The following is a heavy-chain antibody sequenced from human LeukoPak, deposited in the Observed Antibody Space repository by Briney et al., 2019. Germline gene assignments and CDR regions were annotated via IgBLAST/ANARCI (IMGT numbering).Heavy chain of an antibody. J-gene: IGHJ3*02. CDR1: GGSISSYY. CDR3: ARYSRSADDAFDI. V-gene: IGHV4-59*01. D-gene: IGHD6-13*01. Sequence: PSETLSLTCTVSGGSISSYYWSWIRQPPGKGLEWIGYIYYSGSTNYNPSLKSRVTISVDTSKNQFSLKLSSVTAADTAVYYCARYSRSADDAFDIWGQGTMVTVSS. CDR2: IYYSGST.